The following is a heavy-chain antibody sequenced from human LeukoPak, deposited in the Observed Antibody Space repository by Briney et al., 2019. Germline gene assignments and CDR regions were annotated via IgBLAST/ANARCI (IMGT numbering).Heavy chain of an antibody. CDR1: GGSFSGYY. CDR3: AREWELLVYRWFDP. J-gene: IGHJ5*02. Sequence: SETLSLTCAVYGGSFSGYYWSWIRQPPGKGLEWIGEINHSGSTNYNPSLKSRVTISVDTSKNQFSLKLSSVTAADTAVYYCAREWELLVYRWFDPWGQGTLVTASS. V-gene: IGHV4-34*01. CDR2: INHSGST. D-gene: IGHD1-26*01.